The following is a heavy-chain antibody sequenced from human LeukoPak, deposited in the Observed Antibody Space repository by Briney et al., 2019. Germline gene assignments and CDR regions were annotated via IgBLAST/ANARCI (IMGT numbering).Heavy chain of an antibody. CDR3: AKEAARPLGDAFDI. Sequence: GGSLRLSCAASGFTFSSYAMHWVRQAPGKGLEYVSAISSNGGSTYYANSVKGRFTISRDNSKNTLYLQMGSLRAEDMAVYYCAKEAARPLGDAFDIWGQGTMVTVSS. J-gene: IGHJ3*02. CDR2: ISSNGGST. V-gene: IGHV3-64*01. CDR1: GFTFSSYA. D-gene: IGHD6-6*01.